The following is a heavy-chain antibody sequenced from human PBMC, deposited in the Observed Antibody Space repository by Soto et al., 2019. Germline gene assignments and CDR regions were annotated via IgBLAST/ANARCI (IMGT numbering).Heavy chain of an antibody. Sequence: SSETLSLTCTVSGGSVRSGDCYWSWIRQPPGKGLEWIGNIYYSGTIDYSPSLKSRVTISVDASKNQFSLKLSSVTAADTAVYYCARHLAVSGTFNWFDPWGQGTLVTV. D-gene: IGHD6-13*01. J-gene: IGHJ5*02. V-gene: IGHV4-61*08. CDR3: ARHLAVSGTFNWFDP. CDR1: GGSVRSGDCY. CDR2: IYYSGTI.